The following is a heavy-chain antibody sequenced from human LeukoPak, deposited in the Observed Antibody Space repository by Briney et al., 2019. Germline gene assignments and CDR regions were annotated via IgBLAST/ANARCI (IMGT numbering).Heavy chain of an antibody. CDR3: ATSNQVVGSSWWPFDY. Sequence: GESLMISCKGFGYSFANYWIGWVRQLPGKGLEWMGIIYPGDSDTRYGPSFQGQVTISADRSISTAYLQWSSLKASDTAMYYCATSNQVVGSSWWPFDYWGQGTLVTVSS. V-gene: IGHV5-51*01. CDR1: GYSFANYW. CDR2: IYPGDSDT. D-gene: IGHD6-13*01. J-gene: IGHJ4*02.